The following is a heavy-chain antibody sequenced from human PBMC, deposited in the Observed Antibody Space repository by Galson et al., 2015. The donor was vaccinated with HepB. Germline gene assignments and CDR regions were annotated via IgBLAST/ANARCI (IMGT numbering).Heavy chain of an antibody. CDR2: TYYRSKWYN. CDR1: GDSVSSNSAA. V-gene: IGHV6-1*01. CDR3: ARESTHRPVTTVDY. J-gene: IGHJ4*02. D-gene: IGHD4-17*01. Sequence: CAISGDSVSSNSAAWNWIRQSPSRGLQWLGRTYYRSKWYNDYAVSVKSRITINPDTSKNQFSLQLNSVTPEDTAVYYCARESTHRPVTTVDYGGQGTLATASS.